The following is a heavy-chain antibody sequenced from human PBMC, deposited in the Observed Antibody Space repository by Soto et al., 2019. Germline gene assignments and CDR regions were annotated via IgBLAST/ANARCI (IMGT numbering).Heavy chain of an antibody. V-gene: IGHV3-23*01. CDR3: AKVLRGKGGSGMFDY. CDR2: ISGSGGST. Sequence: GGSLRLSCAASGFTFSSFSMNWVRQAPGKGLEWVSAISGSGGSTYYADSVKGRFTISRDNSKNTLYLQMNSLRAEDTAVYYCAKVLRGKGGSGMFDYWGQGTLVTVSS. D-gene: IGHD3-10*01. J-gene: IGHJ4*02. CDR1: GFTFSSFS.